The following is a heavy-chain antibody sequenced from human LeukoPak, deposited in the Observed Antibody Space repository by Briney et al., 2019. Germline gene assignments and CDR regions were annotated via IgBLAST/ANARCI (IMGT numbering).Heavy chain of an antibody. CDR3: ARENYYGSGSGDYFDN. V-gene: IGHV3-48*03. J-gene: IGHJ4*02. CDR2: ISSSGSSI. CDR1: RFTFSNYE. Sequence: GGSLRLSCAASRFTFSNYEMNWVRQAPGKGLEWVSYISSSGSSIYYADSVKGRFTISRDNAKNSLYLQMNSLRAEDTAVYYCARENYYGSGSGDYFDNWGQGTLVTVSS. D-gene: IGHD3-10*01.